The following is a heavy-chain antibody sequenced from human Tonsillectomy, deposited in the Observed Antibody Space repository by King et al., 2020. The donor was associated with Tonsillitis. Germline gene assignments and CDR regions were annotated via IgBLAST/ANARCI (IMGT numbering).Heavy chain of an antibody. J-gene: IGHJ5*02. Sequence: SWIRQPAGKGLEWIGRVYTSWSTNYNPSLKSRVTISVDTSKNQFYLKLSSVTAADTAVDYCPRHPGGGKFATWGQGTLVTVSS. V-gene: IGHV4-4*07. D-gene: IGHD2-15*01. CDR3: PRHPGGGKFAT. CDR2: VYTSWST.